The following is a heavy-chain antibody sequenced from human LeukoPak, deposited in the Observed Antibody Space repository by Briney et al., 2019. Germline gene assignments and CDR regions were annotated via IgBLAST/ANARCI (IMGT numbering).Heavy chain of an antibody. D-gene: IGHD6-19*01. CDR3: AKAVRPPVAGSSAFDI. V-gene: IGHV3-9*03. CDR2: ISWNSGSI. Sequence: HAGGSLRLSCAASGFTFDDYAMHWVRQAPGKGLEWVSGISWNSGSIGYADSVKGRFTISRDNAKNSLYLQMNSLRAEDMALYYCAKAVRPPVAGSSAFDIWGQGTMVTVSS. CDR1: GFTFDDYA. J-gene: IGHJ3*02.